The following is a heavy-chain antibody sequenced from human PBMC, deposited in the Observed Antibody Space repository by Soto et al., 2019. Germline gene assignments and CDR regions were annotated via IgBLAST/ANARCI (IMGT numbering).Heavy chain of an antibody. D-gene: IGHD3-3*01. Sequence: QVQLVESGGGVVQPGRSLRLSCAASGFTFSSYGMHWVRQAPGKGLEWVAVISYDGSNKYYADSVKGRFTISRDNSKNTLYLQMNSLRAEDTAVYYCAKFSPLFEYLDYWGQGTLVTVSS. J-gene: IGHJ4*02. CDR2: ISYDGSNK. V-gene: IGHV3-30*18. CDR3: AKFSPLFEYLDY. CDR1: GFTFSSYG.